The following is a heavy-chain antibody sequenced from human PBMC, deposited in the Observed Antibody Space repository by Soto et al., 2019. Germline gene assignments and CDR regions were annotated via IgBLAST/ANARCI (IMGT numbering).Heavy chain of an antibody. CDR1: GYSISRGYY. J-gene: IGHJ4*02. CDR2: IYHSGST. Sequence: SETLDPTCAVSGYSISRGYYWGLIRQPPGKGLEWIGSIYHSGSTYYNPSLKSRVTISVDTSKNQFSLKLSSVTAADTAVYYCARADELELHPFDYWGQGTLVTVSS. D-gene: IGHD1-7*01. CDR3: ARADELELHPFDY. V-gene: IGHV4-38-2*01.